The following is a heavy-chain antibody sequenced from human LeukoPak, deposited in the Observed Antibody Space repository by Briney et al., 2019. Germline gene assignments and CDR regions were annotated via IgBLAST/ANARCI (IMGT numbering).Heavy chain of an antibody. D-gene: IGHD1-26*01. CDR1: GGSISISNW. CDR2: IYHSGST. CDR3: ARDLTSSIVGATGYFDY. Sequence: LSGTLSLTCAVSGGSISISNWWSWVRQPPGKGLEWIGEIYHSGSTNYNPSLKSRVTISVDKSKNQFSLKLTSVTAADTAVYYCARDLTSSIVGATGYFDYWGQGTLVTVSS. V-gene: IGHV4-4*02. J-gene: IGHJ4*02.